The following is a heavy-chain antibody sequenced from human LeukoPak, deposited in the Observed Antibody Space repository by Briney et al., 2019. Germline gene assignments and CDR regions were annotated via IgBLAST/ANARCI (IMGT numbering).Heavy chain of an antibody. J-gene: IGHJ4*02. CDR3: ARKGSTSYDSPDFDY. CDR1: GFTFSSYA. V-gene: IGHV3-30-3*01. Sequence: GRSLRLSWAASGFTFSSYAMHWVRQAPGKGLEWVAVISYDGSNKYYADSVKGRFTISRDNSKNTLYLQMNSLRAEDTAVYYCARKGSTSYDSPDFDYWGQGTLVTVSS. D-gene: IGHD2-2*01. CDR2: ISYDGSNK.